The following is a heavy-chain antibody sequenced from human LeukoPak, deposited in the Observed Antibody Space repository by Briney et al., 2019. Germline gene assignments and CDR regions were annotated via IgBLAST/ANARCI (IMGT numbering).Heavy chain of an antibody. Sequence: GGSLRLSCAASGFTYSNYWMTWVRQAPGKGLEWVANINQDGSKEYYMDSVKARFTISRDNAKNSLSLQMNSLRAEDTAVYYCVRDGGVSGYDLLDYWGQGTLVTVSS. CDR2: INQDGSKE. D-gene: IGHD5-12*01. CDR1: GFTYSNYW. J-gene: IGHJ4*02. CDR3: VRDGGVSGYDLLDY. V-gene: IGHV3-7*01.